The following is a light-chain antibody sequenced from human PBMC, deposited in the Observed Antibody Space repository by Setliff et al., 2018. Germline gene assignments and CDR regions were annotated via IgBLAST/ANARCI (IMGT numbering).Light chain of an antibody. Sequence: QSVLTQPASVSGSPGQSITISCSGTSSDVGSYDFVSWYQQHPAKAPKLIIYDVTNRPSGVPNRFSGSKAGNTASLTISGLQAEDEADYYCSAYTSSSTYVFGTGTKVTV. CDR2: DVT. CDR1: SSDVGSYDF. J-gene: IGLJ1*01. CDR3: SAYTSSSTYV. V-gene: IGLV2-14*03.